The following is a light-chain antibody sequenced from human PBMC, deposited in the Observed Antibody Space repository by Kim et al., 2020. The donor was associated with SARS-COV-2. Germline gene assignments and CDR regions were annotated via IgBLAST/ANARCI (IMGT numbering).Light chain of an antibody. J-gene: IGKJ1*01. V-gene: IGKV1-5*03. CDR3: QRYDSLRT. CDR1: QTILDW. Sequence: SASVGDRVTITCRASQTILDWLAWYQQKPGKAPKLLIYKASNLQSGVPSRFSGSGSGTEFTLTISSLQPDDFATYYYQRYDSLRTFGQGTKVDIK. CDR2: KAS.